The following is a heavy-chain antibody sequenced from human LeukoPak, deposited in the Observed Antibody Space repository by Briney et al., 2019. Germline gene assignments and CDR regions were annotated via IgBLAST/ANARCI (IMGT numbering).Heavy chain of an antibody. Sequence: SETLSLTCTVSGGSVSSGSYYWSWIRQPPGKGLEWIGYIYYSGSTNYNPSLKSRVTISVDTSKNQFSLKLSSVTAADTAVYYCARRSGSYQYYFDYWGQGTLVTVSS. V-gene: IGHV4-61*01. CDR1: GGSVSSGSYY. CDR3: ARRSGSYQYYFDY. J-gene: IGHJ4*02. D-gene: IGHD1-26*01. CDR2: IYYSGST.